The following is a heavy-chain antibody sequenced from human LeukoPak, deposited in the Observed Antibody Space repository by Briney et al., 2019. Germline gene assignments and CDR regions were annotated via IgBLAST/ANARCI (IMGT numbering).Heavy chain of an antibody. D-gene: IGHD3-10*01. CDR3: ATRDLRGVVY. J-gene: IGHJ4*02. CDR1: GFTFSSYS. CDR2: ISSSSSHI. Sequence: GGSLRLSCAASGFTFSSYSMSWVRQAPGKGLEWVSYISSSSSHISYADSVKGRFTISRDNAKNTLFLQLNSLRAEDTAVYYCATRDLRGVVYWGQGTLVTVSS. V-gene: IGHV3-21*05.